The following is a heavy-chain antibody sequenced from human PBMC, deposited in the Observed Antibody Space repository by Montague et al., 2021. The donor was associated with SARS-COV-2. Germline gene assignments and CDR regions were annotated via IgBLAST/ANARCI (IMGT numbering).Heavy chain of an antibody. J-gene: IGHJ3*02. Sequence: SETLSLTCTVSGGSISNYYWSWIRQPAGKGLEWIGYIYNSGSTNYYPSLKSRVTKSVDTSKNQFSLKLSSVTAADTAVYYCARAAITMVRGVNRWSFDIWGRGTMVTVSS. V-gene: IGHV4-59*01. CDR1: GGSISNYY. CDR2: IYNSGST. D-gene: IGHD3-10*01. CDR3: ARAAITMVRGVNRWSFDI.